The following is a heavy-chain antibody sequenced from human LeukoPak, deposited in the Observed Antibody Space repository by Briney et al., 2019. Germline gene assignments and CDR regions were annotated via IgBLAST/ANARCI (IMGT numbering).Heavy chain of an antibody. CDR2: IYHSGST. Sequence: SETLSLTCTVSGYSISSGYYWGWIRQPPGEGLEWIGSIYHSGSTYYNPSLKSRVTISVDTSKNQFSLKLSSVTAADTAVYYCASEIAAAGTLYYFDYWGQGTLVTVSS. CDR1: GYSISSGYY. V-gene: IGHV4-38-2*02. J-gene: IGHJ4*02. CDR3: ASEIAAAGTLYYFDY. D-gene: IGHD6-13*01.